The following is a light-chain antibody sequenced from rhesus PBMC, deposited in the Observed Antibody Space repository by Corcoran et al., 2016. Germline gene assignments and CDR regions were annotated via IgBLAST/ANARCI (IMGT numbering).Light chain of an antibody. CDR3: GQGTKVPFT. Sequence: DVVMTQSPLSLPITPGQPASISCRSSQSLIHSDGNTYLSWYQPKPGQPPRLLIYKVSNRYSGVPERFSGSGAGNDFTLKISRVEAEDVGVYYCGQGTKVPFTFGPGTKLEI. CDR2: KVS. CDR1: QSLIHSDGNTY. V-gene: IGKV2-62*02. J-gene: IGKJ3*01.